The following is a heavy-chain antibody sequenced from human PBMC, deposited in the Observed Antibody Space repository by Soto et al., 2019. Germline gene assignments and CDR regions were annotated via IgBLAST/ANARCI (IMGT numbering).Heavy chain of an antibody. CDR2: IYYSGST. D-gene: IGHD3-16*02. V-gene: IGHV4-31*03. CDR3: ARDRVVKRELSLQGYYYYGMDV. Sequence: QVQLQESGPGLVKPSQTLSLTCTVSGGSISSGGYYWSWIRQHPGKGLEWIGYIYYSGSTYYNPSLKSRVTISVDTSKNQFSLKLSSVTAADTAVYYCARDRVVKRELSLQGYYYYGMDVWGQGTTVTVSS. J-gene: IGHJ6*02. CDR1: GGSISSGGYY.